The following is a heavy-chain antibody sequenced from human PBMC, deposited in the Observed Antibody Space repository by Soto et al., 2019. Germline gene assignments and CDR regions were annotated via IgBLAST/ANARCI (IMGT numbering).Heavy chain of an antibody. J-gene: IGHJ4*02. CDR1: GYTFTDYG. Sequence: QVHLVQSGAEVEKPGASVKVSCKASGYTFTDYGISWVRQAPGQGLQWMGWITAFNGNTKYAQQFQGRVTMTTDTSTSTAYMELRSLESDDTAVYYCARISQSDFWSGYYYFFDYWGQGTLFTVSS. D-gene: IGHD3-3*01. CDR3: ARISQSDFWSGYYYFFDY. V-gene: IGHV1-18*01. CDR2: ITAFNGNT.